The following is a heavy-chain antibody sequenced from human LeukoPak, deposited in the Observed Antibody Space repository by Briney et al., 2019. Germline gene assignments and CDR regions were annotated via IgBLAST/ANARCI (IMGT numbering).Heavy chain of an antibody. CDR3: ARGSPLTYYYDTRGYYPNWFDP. CDR2: MSSSGSTL. V-gene: IGHV3-48*03. CDR1: RFAFSSYE. Sequence: RGRALRLSRAASRFAFSSYEMNSVGQAAGQELKWVSDMSSSGSTLYYPDTVKGRFTISRDNAKNSLYLQMNSLRAEDTAVYYCARGSPLTYYYDTRGYYPNWFDPWGQGTLVTVSS. D-gene: IGHD3-22*01. J-gene: IGHJ5*02.